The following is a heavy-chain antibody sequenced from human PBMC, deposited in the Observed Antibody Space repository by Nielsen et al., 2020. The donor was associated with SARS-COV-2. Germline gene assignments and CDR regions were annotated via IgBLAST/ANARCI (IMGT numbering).Heavy chain of an antibody. V-gene: IGHV4-59*01. CDR2: IYYSGST. Sequence: SETLSLTCTLPGGSFSSYYWSWIRQPPGKGLEWLGYIYYSGSTNYNPSLQSRVTISVDTSKNQFSLRLASVTPADTAVYYCARMYGGTIGYWGQGILVSVSS. D-gene: IGHD1-26*01. J-gene: IGHJ4*02. CDR1: GGSFSSYY. CDR3: ARMYGGTIGY.